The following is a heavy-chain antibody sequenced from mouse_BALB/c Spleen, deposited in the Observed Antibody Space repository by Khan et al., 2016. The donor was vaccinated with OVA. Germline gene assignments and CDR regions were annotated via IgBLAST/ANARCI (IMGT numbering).Heavy chain of an antibody. CDR3: ARPYRYDGRAWFAY. Sequence: EVQLQESGGGLVQPGGSLKLSCAASGFDFSRYWMSWVRQAPGKGLEWIGEINPDSSTINYTPSLKDKFIISRDNAKNTLYLQMSKVRSEDTALYYGARPYRYDGRAWFAYWGQGTLVTVSA. CDR2: INPDSSTI. D-gene: IGHD2-14*01. CDR1: GFDFSRYW. J-gene: IGHJ3*01. V-gene: IGHV4-1*02.